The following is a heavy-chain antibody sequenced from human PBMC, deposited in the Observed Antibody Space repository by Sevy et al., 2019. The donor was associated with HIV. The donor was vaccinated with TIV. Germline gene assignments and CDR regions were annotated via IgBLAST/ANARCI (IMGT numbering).Heavy chain of an antibody. V-gene: IGHV4-38-2*01. D-gene: IGHD6-13*01. CDR3: ASDITSNWLFFDY. Sequence: SETLSLTCAVSGYSISSRYYWGWVRQPPGKGLEWIASMYYSGSTYYNPSLRSRVTISLDTSENQFSLKLTSVTAADTAVDYCASDITSNWLFFDYWGQGILVTVSS. CDR2: MYYSGST. J-gene: IGHJ4*02. CDR1: GYSISSRYY.